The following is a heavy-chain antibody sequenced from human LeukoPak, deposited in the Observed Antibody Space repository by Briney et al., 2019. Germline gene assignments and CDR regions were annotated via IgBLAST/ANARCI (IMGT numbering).Heavy chain of an antibody. CDR2: ISSSSSTI. V-gene: IGHV3-48*04. CDR3: ARTPRMAAAGTKGIDY. Sequence: PGGSLRLSCAASGFTFSSYSMNWVRQAPGKGLEWVSYISSSSSTIYYADSVKGRFTISRNNAKNSLYLQMNSLRAEDTAVYYCARTPRMAAAGTKGIDYWGQGTLVTVSS. CDR1: GFTFSSYS. D-gene: IGHD6-13*01. J-gene: IGHJ4*02.